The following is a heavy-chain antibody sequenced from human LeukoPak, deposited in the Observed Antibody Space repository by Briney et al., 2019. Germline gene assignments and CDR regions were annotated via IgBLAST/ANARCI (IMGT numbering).Heavy chain of an antibody. Sequence: GRSLRLSCAASGFTFSSYAMHWVRQAPGKGLEWVAVISYDGSNKYYADSVKGRFTISRDNSKNTLYLQMNSLRAEDTAVYYCARALYYYDSSGYLTDIWGQGTMVTVSS. CDR2: ISYDGSNK. J-gene: IGHJ3*02. CDR1: GFTFSSYA. CDR3: ARALYYYDSSGYLTDI. V-gene: IGHV3-30-3*01. D-gene: IGHD3-22*01.